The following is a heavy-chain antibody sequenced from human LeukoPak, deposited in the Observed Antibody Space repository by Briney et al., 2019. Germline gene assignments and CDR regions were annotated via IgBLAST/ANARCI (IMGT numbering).Heavy chain of an antibody. Sequence: SETLSLTCTVSGGSISSYYWSWIRQPPGKGLEWIGYIYYSGSTNYNPSLKSRVTISVDTSKNQFSLKLSSVTAADTAVYYCAGTMVRGVITIDYWGQGTLVTVSS. CDR3: AGTMVRGVITIDY. D-gene: IGHD3-10*01. J-gene: IGHJ4*02. V-gene: IGHV4-59*01. CDR2: IYYSGST. CDR1: GGSISSYY.